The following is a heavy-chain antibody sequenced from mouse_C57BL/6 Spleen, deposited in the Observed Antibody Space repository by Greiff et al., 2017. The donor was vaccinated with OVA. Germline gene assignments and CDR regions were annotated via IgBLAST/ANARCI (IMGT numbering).Heavy chain of an antibody. J-gene: IGHJ4*01. Sequence: QVQLQQPGAELVMPGASVKLSCKASGYTFTSYWMHWVKQRPGQGLEWIGEIDPSDSYTNYNQKFKGKSTLTVDKSSSTAYMQLSSLTSEDSAVYYCARGWAYAMDYWGQGTSVTVSS. D-gene: IGHD1-1*02. CDR3: ARGWAYAMDY. CDR1: GYTFTSYW. V-gene: IGHV1-69*01. CDR2: IDPSDSYT.